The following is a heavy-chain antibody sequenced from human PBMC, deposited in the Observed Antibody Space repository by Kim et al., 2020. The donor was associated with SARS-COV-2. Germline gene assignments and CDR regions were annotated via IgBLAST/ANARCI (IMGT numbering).Heavy chain of an antibody. CDR3: VNRGD. D-gene: IGHD3-16*01. CDR2: ISYDATNK. Sequence: GGSLRLSCAASGFTFSSYGMHWVRQAPGKGLDWVAFISYDATNKYYADSVKGRFTISRDNSKNTMSLQMSSLTAEDTAVYYCVNRGDWGQGTLVTVSS. V-gene: IGHV3-30*18. CDR1: GFTFSSYG. J-gene: IGHJ4*02.